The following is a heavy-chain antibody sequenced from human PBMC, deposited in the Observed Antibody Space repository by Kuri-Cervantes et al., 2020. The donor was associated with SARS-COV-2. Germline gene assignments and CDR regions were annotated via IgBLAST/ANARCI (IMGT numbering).Heavy chain of an antibody. Sequence: ESLKISCTVSGGSISSSDNYFWGRIRQPPGKGLEWIATIHSGGNTYYNVSLRSRLTMSVDTSKNQFSLRLTSVTAADMAVYYCIAYPHGWVTGGGFWGQGTLVTVSS. CDR3: IAYPHGWVTGGGF. CDR1: GGSISSSDNYF. V-gene: IGHV4-39*03. CDR2: IHSGGNT. J-gene: IGHJ4*02. D-gene: IGHD6-19*01.